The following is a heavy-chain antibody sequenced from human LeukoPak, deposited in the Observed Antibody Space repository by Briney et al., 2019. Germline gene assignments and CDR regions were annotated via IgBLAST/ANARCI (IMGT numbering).Heavy chain of an antibody. Sequence: GGSLRLSCAASGFTFSSYWMSWVRQAPGKGLDWVANIKQDGSEQYHVDSVRGRFTMSRDNTKNIVFLQMDSLRVEDTAVYYCARVSRSGYYGEYWGQGTTVTVSS. D-gene: IGHD3-3*01. CDR3: ARVSRSGYYGEY. J-gene: IGHJ4*02. CDR1: GFTFSSYW. V-gene: IGHV3-7*01. CDR2: IKQDGSEQ.